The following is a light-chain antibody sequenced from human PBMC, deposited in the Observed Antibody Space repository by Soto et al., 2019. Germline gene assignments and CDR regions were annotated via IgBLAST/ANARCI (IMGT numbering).Light chain of an antibody. CDR1: SSDVGGYNY. CDR3: SSYTSSSTLGV. Sequence: HSALTQPASVSGSPGQSITISCTGTSSDVGGYNYVSWYQQHPGKAPKLMIYEVSNRPSGVSNRFSGSKSGNTASLTISGLQAEDEADYYCSSYTSSSTLGVFGTGTKV. V-gene: IGLV2-14*01. CDR2: EVS. J-gene: IGLJ1*01.